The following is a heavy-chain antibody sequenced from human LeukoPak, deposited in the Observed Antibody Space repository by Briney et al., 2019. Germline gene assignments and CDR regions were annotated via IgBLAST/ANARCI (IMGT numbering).Heavy chain of an antibody. D-gene: IGHD3-22*01. CDR1: GGSISSGGYS. V-gene: IGHV4-30-2*01. J-gene: IGHJ4*02. Sequence: SQTLSLTCAVSGGSISSGGYSWSWIRQPPGKGLEWIGYIYHSGSTYYNPSLKSRVTISVDTSKNQFSLKLSSVTAADTAVYYCARRASYDSSGYYQYYFDYWGQGTLVTVSS. CDR3: ARRASYDSSGYYQYYFDY. CDR2: IYHSGST.